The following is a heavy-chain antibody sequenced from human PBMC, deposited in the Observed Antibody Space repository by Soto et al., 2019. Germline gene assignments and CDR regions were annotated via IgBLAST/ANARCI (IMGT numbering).Heavy chain of an antibody. J-gene: IGHJ4*02. CDR3: ERDRAYSCFDY. V-gene: IGHV3-7*01. Sequence: EVQLVESGGGLVQPGGSLRLSCAASGFTFSSSWMSWVRQAPGKGLEWVAGIKEDGTERYYVDFVKGRFTISRDNVENSLYLQMNSLTGDDTAVYFCERDRAYSCFDYWGLGTLVTVSS. CDR2: IKEDGTER. D-gene: IGHD5-18*01. CDR1: GFTFSSSW.